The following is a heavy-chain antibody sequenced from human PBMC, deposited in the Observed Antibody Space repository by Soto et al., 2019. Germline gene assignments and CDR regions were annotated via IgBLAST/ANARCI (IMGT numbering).Heavy chain of an antibody. CDR2: IWYDGSNK. D-gene: IGHD2-2*03. Sequence: QVQLVESGGGVVQPGRSLRLSCAASGFTFSSYGMHWVRQAPGKGLEWVAVIWYDGSNKYYADSVKGRFTISRDNSKNTLYVQMNSPRAEDTAVYYCARDGGYCSSTSCWPDYMDVWGKGTTVTVSS. V-gene: IGHV3-33*01. CDR3: ARDGGYCSSTSCWPDYMDV. CDR1: GFTFSSYG. J-gene: IGHJ6*03.